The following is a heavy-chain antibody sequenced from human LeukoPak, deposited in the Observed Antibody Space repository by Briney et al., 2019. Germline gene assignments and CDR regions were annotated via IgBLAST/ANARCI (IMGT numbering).Heavy chain of an antibody. J-gene: IGHJ4*02. CDR3: ARNGGNSDFDY. D-gene: IGHD4-23*01. Sequence: PGGSLRLSCAASGFTFSTYSMNWVRQAPGKGLEWVSSISSTSSYIYYADSVKGRFTISRDNAQKSLYLQMNSLRAEDTAVYYCARNGGNSDFDYWGQGTLVTVSS. V-gene: IGHV3-21*01. CDR2: ISSTSSYI. CDR1: GFTFSTYS.